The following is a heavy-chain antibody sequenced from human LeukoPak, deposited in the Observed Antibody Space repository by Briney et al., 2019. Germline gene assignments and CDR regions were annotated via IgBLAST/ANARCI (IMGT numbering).Heavy chain of an antibody. V-gene: IGHV3-23*01. CDR2: ISNTGGST. J-gene: IGHJ1*01. Sequence: GGSLRLSCAASGFTFNSYAMSWVRQAPGKGLEWVSAISNTGGSTYYADSVKGRFTISRDKSKNTLSLQMNSLRAEDTAVYYCARQVGYCSSGSCYFTYWGQGTLVTVSS. CDR3: ARQVGYCSSGSCYFTY. CDR1: GFTFNSYA. D-gene: IGHD2-15*01.